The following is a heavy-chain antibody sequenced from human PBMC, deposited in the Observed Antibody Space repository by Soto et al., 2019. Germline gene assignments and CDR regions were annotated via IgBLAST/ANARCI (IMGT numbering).Heavy chain of an antibody. Sequence: SVKVSCKASGGTFSSYAISWVRQAPGQGLEWMGGINPIFGTPHYAQKYQGRVTITADTFTNTAYMELTRLTSDDTAVYFCAREGRHFDYWGRGTLVTVSS. J-gene: IGHJ4*02. V-gene: IGHV1-69*06. CDR2: INPIFGTP. CDR1: GGTFSSYA. CDR3: AREGRHFDY.